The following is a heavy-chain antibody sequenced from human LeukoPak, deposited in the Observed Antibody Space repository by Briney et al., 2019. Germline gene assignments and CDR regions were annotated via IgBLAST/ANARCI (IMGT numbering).Heavy chain of an antibody. V-gene: IGHV3-23*01. CDR3: AKEGSGPRGITMVRGVFDY. J-gene: IGHJ4*02. CDR2: ISGSGGST. D-gene: IGHD3-10*01. Sequence: PGGSLRLSCAASGITFSSYAMSWVRQAPGKGLEWVSAISGSGGSTYYADSVKGRFTISRDNSKNTLYLQMNSLSAEDTAVYYCAKEGSGPRGITMVRGVFDYWGQGTLVTVSS. CDR1: GITFSSYA.